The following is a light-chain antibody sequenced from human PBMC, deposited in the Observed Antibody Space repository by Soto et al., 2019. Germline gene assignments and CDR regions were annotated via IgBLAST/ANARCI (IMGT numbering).Light chain of an antibody. CDR1: QSITTW. V-gene: IGKV1-5*03. CDR2: KAS. J-gene: IGKJ1*01. Sequence: DIQMTQSPSTLSVSVGDRVIITCRASQSITTWLSWYQQKPGKAPNLLIYKASTLKSGVPLRFSGSGSGTEFTLTISSLQPDDFAAYYCQQYDNDSWTFGQGTQVEIK. CDR3: QQYDNDSWT.